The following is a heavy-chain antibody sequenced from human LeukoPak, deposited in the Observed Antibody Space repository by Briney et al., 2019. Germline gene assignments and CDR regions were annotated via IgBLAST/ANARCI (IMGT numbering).Heavy chain of an antibody. J-gene: IGHJ4*02. CDR1: GGSISSYY. CDR2: IYYSGST. CDR3: ARGYYYDSSGYYPTFFDY. V-gene: IGHV4-59*01. D-gene: IGHD3-22*01. Sequence: SETLSLTCTVSGGSISSYYWSWLRQPPGKGLEWLGYIYYSGSTNYNPSLKSRVTISVDTSKNQFSLKLSSVTAADTAVYYCARGYYYDSSGYYPTFFDYWGQGTLVTVYS.